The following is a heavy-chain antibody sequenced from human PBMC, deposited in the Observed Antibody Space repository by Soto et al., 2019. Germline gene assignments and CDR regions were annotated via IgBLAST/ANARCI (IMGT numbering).Heavy chain of an antibody. V-gene: IGHV1-18*01. D-gene: IGHD3-22*01. J-gene: IGHJ4*02. Sequence: ASVKVSCKASGYTFTSYGISWVRQAPGQGLEWMGWISAYNGNTNYAQKLQGRVTMTTDTSTSTAYKELRSLRTDDTAVYYCARQRGYYDSSGYPPDYWGQGTLVTVSS. CDR3: ARQRGYYDSSGYPPDY. CDR2: ISAYNGNT. CDR1: GYTFTSYG.